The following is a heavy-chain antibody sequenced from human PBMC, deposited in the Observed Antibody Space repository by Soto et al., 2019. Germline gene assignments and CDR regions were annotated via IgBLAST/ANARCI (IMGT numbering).Heavy chain of an antibody. D-gene: IGHD2-2*01. CDR1: GFTFSSYA. CDR3: AGGGYCTSTSCYLNWFDP. J-gene: IGHJ5*02. V-gene: IGHV3-30-3*01. CDR2: ISYDGSNK. Sequence: QVQLVESGGGVVQPGRSLRLSCAASGFTFSSYAMHWVRQAPGKGLEWVAVISYDGSNKYYADSVKGRFTISIDNPKNTLYLQMNSLRAEDTAVYYCAGGGYCTSTSCYLNWFDPWGQGTLVSVSS.